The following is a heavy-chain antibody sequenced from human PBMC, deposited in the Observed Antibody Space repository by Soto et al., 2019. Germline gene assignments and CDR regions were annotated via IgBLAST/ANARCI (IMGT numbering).Heavy chain of an antibody. Sequence: LSCAASGFTFSSYGMHWVRQAPGKGLEWVAVISYDGSNRDYADSVKGRFTISRDNSKNTLYLQMNSLRAEDTAVYYCAKVSMTPVTTHYFDYWGQRTLVTVSS. CDR2: ISYDGSNR. D-gene: IGHD4-17*01. J-gene: IGHJ4*02. CDR3: AKVSMTPVTTHYFDY. V-gene: IGHV3-30*18. CDR1: GFTFSSYG.